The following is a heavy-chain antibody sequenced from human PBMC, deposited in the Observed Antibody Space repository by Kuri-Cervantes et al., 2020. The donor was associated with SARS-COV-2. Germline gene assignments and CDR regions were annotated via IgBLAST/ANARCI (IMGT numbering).Heavy chain of an antibody. V-gene: IGHV3-30*02. CDR3: AKNHGGGYDFSIHFDTYFDY. CDR2: IRYDGSES. CDR1: GFIFSSCG. D-gene: IGHD3-3*01. J-gene: IGHJ4*02. Sequence: GESLKISCAASGFIFSSCGMHWVRQAPGKGLEWVAFIRYDGSESHYGASVKGRVTISRDNSKNTVYLQLNSLRPEDTAVYYCAKNHGGGYDFSIHFDTYFDYWGQGTLVTVSS.